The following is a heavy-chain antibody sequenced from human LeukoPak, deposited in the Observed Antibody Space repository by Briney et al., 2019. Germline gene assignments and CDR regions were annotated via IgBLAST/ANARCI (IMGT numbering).Heavy chain of an antibody. Sequence: SQTLSLTCTVSGGSISSGDYYWSWIRQPPGKGLEWIGYIYYSGSTYYNPSLKSRVTVSVDTSKNQFSLKLSSVTAADTAVYYCARVLDYYDSSGYLNWFDPWGQGTLVTVSS. CDR2: IYYSGST. D-gene: IGHD3-22*01. J-gene: IGHJ5*02. CDR3: ARVLDYYDSSGYLNWFDP. CDR1: GGSISSGDYY. V-gene: IGHV4-30-4*01.